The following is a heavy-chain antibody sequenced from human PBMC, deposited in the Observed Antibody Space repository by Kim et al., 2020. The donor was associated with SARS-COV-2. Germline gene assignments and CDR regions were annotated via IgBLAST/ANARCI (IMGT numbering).Heavy chain of an antibody. Sequence: SETLSLTCTVSGGSISSGGYYWSWIRQHPGKGLEWIGYIYYSGSTYYNPSLKSRVTISVDTSKNQFSLKLRCVTAADTAVYYCARRLVYDSFDYWVQGTLVTISS. J-gene: IGHJ4*02. CDR1: GGSISSGGYY. V-gene: IGHV4-31*03. D-gene: IGHD2-8*01. CDR2: IYYSGST. CDR3: ARRLVYDSFDY.